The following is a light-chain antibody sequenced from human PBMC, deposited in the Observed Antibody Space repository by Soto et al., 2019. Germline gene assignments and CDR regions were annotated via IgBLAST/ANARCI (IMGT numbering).Light chain of an antibody. V-gene: IGLV2-23*01. Sequence: QSALTQPASVSGSPGQSITISCTGTSSDVGSYNHVSWYQHNPGKAPKAIIYEDSKRPSGVSNRFSGSKSGNAASLTIFGLQAEDEADYYCCSYAGSYVFGTGTKLTVL. CDR2: EDS. CDR3: CSYAGSYV. CDR1: SSDVGSYNH. J-gene: IGLJ1*01.